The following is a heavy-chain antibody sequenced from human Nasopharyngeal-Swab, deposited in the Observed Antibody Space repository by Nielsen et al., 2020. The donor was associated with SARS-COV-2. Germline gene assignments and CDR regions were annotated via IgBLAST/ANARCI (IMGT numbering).Heavy chain of an antibody. CDR2: ISSSSSTI. Sequence: GESLKISCAASGFTFSSYSMNWVRQAPGKGLEWVSYISSSSSTIYYADSVKGRFTISRDNAKNSLYLQMSSLRAEDTAVYYCARDYSGYDLRYYYYYYMDVWGKGTTVTVSS. V-gene: IGHV3-48*04. CDR1: GFTFSSYS. CDR3: ARDYSGYDLRYYYYYYMDV. D-gene: IGHD5-12*01. J-gene: IGHJ6*03.